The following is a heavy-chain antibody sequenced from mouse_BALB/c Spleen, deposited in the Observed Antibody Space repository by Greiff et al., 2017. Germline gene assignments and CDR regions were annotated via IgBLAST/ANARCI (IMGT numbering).Heavy chain of an antibody. V-gene: IGHV5-17*02. J-gene: IGHJ1*01. CDR1: GFTFSSFG. D-gene: IGHD2-1*01. Sequence: EVQRVESGGGLVQPGGSRKLSCAASGFTFSSFGMHWVRQAPEKGLEWVAYISSGSSTIYYADTVKGRFTISRDNPKNTLFLQMTSLRSEDTAMYYCARWGNGWYFDVWGAGTTVTVSS. CDR3: ARWGNGWYFDV. CDR2: ISSGSSTI.